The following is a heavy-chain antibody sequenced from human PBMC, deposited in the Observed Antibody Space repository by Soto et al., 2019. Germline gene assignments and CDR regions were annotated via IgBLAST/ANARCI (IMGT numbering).Heavy chain of an antibody. Sequence: GESLKISGKGSGYNFTSYWISWVRPIHGKGLEWMGRIDPSDSYTNYSPSFQGHVTISADKSISTAYLQWSSLKASDTAMYYCAREPIAAAGFAFDIWGQGTMVTVSS. CDR1: GYNFTSYW. D-gene: IGHD6-13*01. V-gene: IGHV5-10-1*01. CDR3: AREPIAAAGFAFDI. J-gene: IGHJ3*02. CDR2: IDPSDSYT.